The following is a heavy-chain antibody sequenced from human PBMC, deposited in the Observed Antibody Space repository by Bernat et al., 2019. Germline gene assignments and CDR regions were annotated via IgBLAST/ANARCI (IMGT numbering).Heavy chain of an antibody. Sequence: EVQLVESGGGLVKPGGSLRLSCAASGFTFSSYSMNWVRQAPGKGLEWVSSISSSSSYIYYADSVKGRFTISRDNAKNSLYLQMNSLRAEDTAVYYCASGFPYYYYGMDVWGQATTVTVSS. CDR1: GFTFSSYS. CDR3: ASGFPYYYYGMDV. V-gene: IGHV3-21*01. J-gene: IGHJ6*01. CDR2: ISSSSSYI. D-gene: IGHD2-21*01.